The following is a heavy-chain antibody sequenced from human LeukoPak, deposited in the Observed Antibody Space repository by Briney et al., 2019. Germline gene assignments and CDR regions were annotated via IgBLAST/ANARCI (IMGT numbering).Heavy chain of an antibody. D-gene: IGHD5-12*01. J-gene: IGHJ6*04. CDR1: GYSFSSYW. Sequence: GESLKISCKGSGYSFSSYWIGWVRQMPGKGLVWMGIIYPGDSDTTYSPSFQGQVTISADRSISTAYLQWSSLEASDTAMYFCARSGYDYFYYYAMDIWGKGTTVTVSS. V-gene: IGHV5-51*01. CDR3: ARSGYDYFYYYAMDI. CDR2: IYPGDSDT.